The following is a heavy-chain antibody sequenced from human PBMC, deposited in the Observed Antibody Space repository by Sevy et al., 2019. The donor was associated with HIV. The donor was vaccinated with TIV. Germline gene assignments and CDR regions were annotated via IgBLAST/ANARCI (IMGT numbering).Heavy chain of an antibody. CDR2: ISGSGGSGTKT. Sequence: WGSLRLSCAASGFTFSNYAMNWVRQAPGKGLEWVSGISGSGGSGTKTNYADSVKGRFTISRDDSKNSLFLQLNSLRAEDTAIYYCARKYDSCGYFDYWGQGTLVTVSS. D-gene: IGHD3-22*01. V-gene: IGHV3-23*01. CDR1: GFTFSNYA. J-gene: IGHJ4*02. CDR3: ARKYDSCGYFDY.